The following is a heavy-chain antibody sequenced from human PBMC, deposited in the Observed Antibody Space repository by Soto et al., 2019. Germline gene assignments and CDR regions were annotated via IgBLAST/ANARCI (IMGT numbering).Heavy chain of an antibody. D-gene: IGHD4-4*01. CDR3: ARAYSNYVTPDH. V-gene: IGHV3-21*01. J-gene: IGHJ4*02. CDR1: GFNFTDYS. CDR2: ISSSTNYI. Sequence: EVQLVESGGGLVKPGGSLRLSCAASGFNFTDYSMKWVRQAPGKGLEWVSSISSSTNYIYYADSVKGRFTISRDNAKNSVYLQMSSLRVEDTAMYYCARAYSNYVTPDHWGQGTLVTVSS.